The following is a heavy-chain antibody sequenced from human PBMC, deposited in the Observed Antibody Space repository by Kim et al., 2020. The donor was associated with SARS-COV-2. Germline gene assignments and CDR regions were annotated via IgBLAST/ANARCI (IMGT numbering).Heavy chain of an antibody. CDR1: GGSFSGYY. CDR3: ARARYFYGSGTYYKDLFD. D-gene: IGHD3-10*01. V-gene: IGHV4-34*01. Sequence: SETLSLTCEVYGGSFSGYYWTWIRQSPGKGLEWIGQINQSGNTNQNSSRKSRITMSVDPSKNQVSLKLNSVTAADTAIYYCARARYFYGSGTYYKDLFD. CDR2: INQSGNT. J-gene: IGHJ4*01.